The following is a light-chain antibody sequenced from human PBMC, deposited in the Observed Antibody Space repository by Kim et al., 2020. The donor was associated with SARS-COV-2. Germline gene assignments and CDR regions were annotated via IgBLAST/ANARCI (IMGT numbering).Light chain of an antibody. CDR1: KLGDKY. J-gene: IGLJ2*01. CDR2: QDA. CDR3: QTWDSSTAI. Sequence: SYELTQPPSLSVSPGQTAIITCSGDKLGDKYAFWYQQKPGQSPMVVIYQDAKRPSGIPERFSGSSSGITATLTISGTQPMDEADYYCQTWDSSTAIFGGGTQLTVL. V-gene: IGLV3-1*01.